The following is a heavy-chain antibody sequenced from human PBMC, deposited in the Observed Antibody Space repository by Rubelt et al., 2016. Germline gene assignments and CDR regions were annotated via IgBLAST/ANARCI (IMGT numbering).Heavy chain of an antibody. CDR1: GASFSGYY. J-gene: IGHJ4*02. V-gene: IGHV4-34*01. CDR3: ARHPLSSGCPDY. D-gene: IGHD6-19*01. CDR2: INHSGST. Sequence: QVQLQQWGAGLLKPSETLSLTCAVYGASFSGYYWSWIRQPPGKGLEWIGEINHSGSTNHNSSPKSRVTISVDTSKNQFALKRGSVTASDTAVYYCARHPLSSGCPDYWGQGTLVTVSS.